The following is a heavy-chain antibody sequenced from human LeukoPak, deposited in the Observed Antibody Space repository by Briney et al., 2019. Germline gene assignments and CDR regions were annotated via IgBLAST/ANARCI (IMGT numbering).Heavy chain of an antibody. CDR3: ERSPAYDILTGYFSRDWFDP. CDR2: IIPIFGTA. CDR1: GGTFSSYA. V-gene: IGHV1-69*05. D-gene: IGHD3-9*01. Sequence: ASVKVCCKASGGTFSSYAISWVRQATGQGLEWMVRIIPIFGTAHYAQKFQGRVTITTDASTSTAYMELSSLRSEDTAVYFCERSPAYDILTGYFSRDWFDPWGQGTLVTVSS. J-gene: IGHJ5*02.